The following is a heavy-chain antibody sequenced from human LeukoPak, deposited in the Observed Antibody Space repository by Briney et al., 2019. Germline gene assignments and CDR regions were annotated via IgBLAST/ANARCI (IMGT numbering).Heavy chain of an antibody. D-gene: IGHD1-7*01. V-gene: IGHV3-30*18. J-gene: IGHJ4*02. CDR3: AKGTRDAGYYFDC. Sequence: GRSLRLSCAASGFTFSSYGIHWVRQAPGKGLEWVAVISYDGSQYADSVKGRFTISRGNSKNTLYLQMNSLRAEDTAVYYCAKGTRDAGYYFDCWGQGTLVTVSS. CDR1: GFTFSSYG. CDR2: ISYDGS.